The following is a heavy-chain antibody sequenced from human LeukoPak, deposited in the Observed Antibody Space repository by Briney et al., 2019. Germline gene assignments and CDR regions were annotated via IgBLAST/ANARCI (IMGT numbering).Heavy chain of an antibody. CDR3: ARVTSPGPPKDAFDI. Sequence: GASVKVSCKASGGTFSSYAISWVRQAPGQGLEWMGRIIPILGIANYAQKFQGRVTITADKSTSTAYMELSSLRSEDTAVYYCARVTSPGPPKDAFDIWGQGTMVTVSS. V-gene: IGHV1-69*04. D-gene: IGHD2-2*01. CDR2: IIPILGIA. CDR1: GGTFSSYA. J-gene: IGHJ3*02.